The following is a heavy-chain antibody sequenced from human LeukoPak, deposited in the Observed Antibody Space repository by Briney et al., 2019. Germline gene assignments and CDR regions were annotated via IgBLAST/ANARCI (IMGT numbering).Heavy chain of an antibody. J-gene: IGHJ6*03. CDR3: ARVSGSSGWYGHYYYYMDV. V-gene: IGHV1-2*02. CDR1: GYTFTGYY. D-gene: IGHD6-19*01. Sequence: ASVKVSCKASGYTFTGYYMHWVRQAPGQGLEWMGWINPNSGGTNYAQKFQGRVTITRDTSISTAYMELSRLRSDDTAVYYCARVSGSSGWYGHYYYYMDVWGKGTTVTVSS. CDR2: INPNSGGT.